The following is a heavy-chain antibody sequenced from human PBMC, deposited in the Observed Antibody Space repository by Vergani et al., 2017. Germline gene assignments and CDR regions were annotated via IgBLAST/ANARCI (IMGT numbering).Heavy chain of an antibody. V-gene: IGHV1-8*01. D-gene: IGHD3-3*01. CDR3: ARRSDFWSGYPHNYYYGMDV. CDR2: MNPNSGNT. CDR1: GYTFTSYD. J-gene: IGHJ6*02. Sequence: QVQLVQSGAEVKKPGASVKVSCKASGYTFTSYDINWVRQATGQGLEWMGWMNPNSGNTGYAQKFQGRVTMTRNTSISTAYMELSSLRSEDTAVYYCARRSDFWSGYPHNYYYGMDVWGQGTTVTVSS.